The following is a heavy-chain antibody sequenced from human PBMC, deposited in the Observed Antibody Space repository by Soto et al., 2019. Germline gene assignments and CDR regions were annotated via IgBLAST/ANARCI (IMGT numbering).Heavy chain of an antibody. J-gene: IGHJ6*02. Sequence: QVQLVQSGAEVKKPGSSVKVSCKASGGTFSSYAISWVRQAPGQGLEWMGGIIPIFGTANYAQKFQGRVTITADESTSTADVELSSLRSEDAAVYYCARDLVRIAAAGTDYYYYGMDVWGQGTTVTGSS. D-gene: IGHD6-13*01. CDR1: GGTFSSYA. V-gene: IGHV1-69*01. CDR2: IIPIFGTA. CDR3: ARDLVRIAAAGTDYYYYGMDV.